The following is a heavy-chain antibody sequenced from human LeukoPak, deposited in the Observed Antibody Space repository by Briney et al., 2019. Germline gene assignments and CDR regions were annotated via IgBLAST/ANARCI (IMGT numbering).Heavy chain of an antibody. J-gene: IGHJ4*02. D-gene: IGHD4-23*01. Sequence: SETLSLTCAVSGGSIVSSNWWTWVRRPPGKGLEWIGEIYHSGSTNYNPSLKSRVTISVDKSKSQFSLKLSSVTAADTAHYYCARNGGNSDVDDWGQGILVTVSS. V-gene: IGHV4-4*02. CDR3: ARNGGNSDVDD. CDR1: GGSIVSSNW. CDR2: IYHSGST.